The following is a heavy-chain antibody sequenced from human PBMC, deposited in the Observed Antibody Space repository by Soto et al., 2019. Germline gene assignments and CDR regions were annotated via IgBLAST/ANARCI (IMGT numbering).Heavy chain of an antibody. J-gene: IGHJ6*02. Sequence: ASVKVSCKASGYTFTSYYMHWVRQAPGQGLEWMGIINPSGGSTSYAQKFQGRVTMTRDTSTSTVYMELSSLRSEDTAVYYCARELYDSPFYYGMDVWGQGTTVTVSS. CDR1: GYTFTSYY. V-gene: IGHV1-46*01. D-gene: IGHD3-22*01. CDR2: INPSGGST. CDR3: ARELYDSPFYYGMDV.